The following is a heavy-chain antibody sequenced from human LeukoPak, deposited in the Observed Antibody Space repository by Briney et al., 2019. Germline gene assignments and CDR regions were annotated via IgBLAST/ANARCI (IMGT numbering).Heavy chain of an antibody. J-gene: IGHJ4*02. Sequence: PSETLSLTCTVSGGSISSYYWSWIRQPPGKGLEWIGEINHSGSTNYNPSLKSRVTISVDTSKNQFSLKLSSVTAADTAVYYCARVRVLWFGESLYFDYWGQGTLVTVSS. CDR1: GGSISSYY. CDR3: ARVRVLWFGESLYFDY. CDR2: INHSGST. V-gene: IGHV4-34*01. D-gene: IGHD3-10*01.